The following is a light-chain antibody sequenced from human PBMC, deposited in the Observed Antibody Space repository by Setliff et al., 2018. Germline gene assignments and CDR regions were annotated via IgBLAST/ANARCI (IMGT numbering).Light chain of an antibody. V-gene: IGLV1-44*01. Sequence: QSVLGQPPSASGTPGQRVTIPCSGSSSNIGVNVVNWYQHLPGTSPKLLIYNNYQRPSGVPDRFSGSKSGNTASLTVSGLQGEDEADYYCSSYASSINPYVFGTGTKVTVL. CDR2: NNY. J-gene: IGLJ1*01. CDR1: SSNIGVNV. CDR3: SSYASSINPYV.